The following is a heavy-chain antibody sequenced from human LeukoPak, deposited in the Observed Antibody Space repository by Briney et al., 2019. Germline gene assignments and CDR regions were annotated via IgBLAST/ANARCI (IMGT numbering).Heavy chain of an antibody. D-gene: IGHD1-20*01. CDR3: LRDLNWSLDQ. J-gene: IGHJ4*02. Sequence: GGSLILSCAASGFTFSNYMMHWVRQAPGKGLVWVSRIKSDGITITYADSVKGRFTISRDNAKNTLYLQMTSLRAEDTAVYYCLRDLNWSLDQWGQGTLVTVSS. CDR1: GFTFSNYM. V-gene: IGHV3-74*01. CDR2: IKSDGITI.